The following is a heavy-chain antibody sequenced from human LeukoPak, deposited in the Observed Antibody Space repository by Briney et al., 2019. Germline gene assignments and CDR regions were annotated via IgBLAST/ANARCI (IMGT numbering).Heavy chain of an antibody. CDR3: ARSTVTECFDY. CDR1: GGSISNRDYY. CDR2: IYYSGPT. V-gene: IGHV4-39*07. D-gene: IGHD4-17*01. Sequence: SETLSLTCTVSGGSISNRDYYWGWIRQPPGKGLEWIGNIYYSGPTYYSPSLKSRVTMSVDTSKNQFSLRLSSVTAADTAVYYCARSTVTECFDYWGQGTLITVSS. J-gene: IGHJ4*02.